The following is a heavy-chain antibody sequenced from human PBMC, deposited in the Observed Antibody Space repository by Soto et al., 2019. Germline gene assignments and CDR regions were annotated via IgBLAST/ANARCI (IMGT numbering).Heavy chain of an antibody. J-gene: IGHJ4*02. CDR1: GDSVSSNTAG. Sequence: QVQLQQSGPGLVKPSQTLSLTCTISGDSVSSNTAGWIWIRQSPSRGLEWLGRTYYRSKWYNDYAVFVKSRIIINPDTSKNQFSLQLSSVTPEDTAVYYCARGEEGSGRIFDYWGQGTLVTVSS. D-gene: IGHD3-10*01. CDR3: ARGEEGSGRIFDY. V-gene: IGHV6-1*01. CDR2: TYYRSKWYN.